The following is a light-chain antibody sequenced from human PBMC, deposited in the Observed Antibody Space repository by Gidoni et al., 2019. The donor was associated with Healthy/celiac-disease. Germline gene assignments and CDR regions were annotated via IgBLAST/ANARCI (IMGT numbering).Light chain of an antibody. V-gene: IGKV1-39*01. J-gene: IGKJ3*01. CDR2: AAS. CDR1: QSISSY. Sequence: DIQMTQFPSSLSASVGDRVTITYRASQSISSYLNWYQQKPGQAPKRLIYAASSLQSGGPSRFSGIGSGTDFTLTISSLQPEDFATYYCQQSYSTPRTFGPGTKVDIK. CDR3: QQSYSTPRT.